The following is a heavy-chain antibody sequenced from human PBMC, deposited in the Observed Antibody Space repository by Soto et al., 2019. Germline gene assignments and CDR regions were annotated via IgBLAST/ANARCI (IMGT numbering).Heavy chain of an antibody. CDR1: GFTLDDFT. J-gene: IGHJ3*02. CDR2: ISWDGGST. V-gene: IGHV3-43*01. Sequence: EVQLVESGGVVVQPGGSLRLSWAASGFTLDDFTMHWVRQAPGKGLEWVSLISWDGGSTYYADSVKGRFTISRDNSKNSLYLQMNSLRTEDTALYYCASTRSSSRAGDAFDIWGQGTMVTVSS. CDR3: ASTRSSSRAGDAFDI. D-gene: IGHD6-13*01.